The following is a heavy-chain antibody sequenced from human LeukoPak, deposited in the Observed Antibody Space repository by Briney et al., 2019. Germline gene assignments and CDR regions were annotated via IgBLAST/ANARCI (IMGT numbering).Heavy chain of an antibody. CDR2: ISGSGGST. V-gene: IGHV3-23*01. CDR3: ASNGALYYYYYGMDV. D-gene: IGHD2-8*01. CDR1: GFTFSSYA. Sequence: GGSLRLSCAASGFTFSSYAMSWVRQAPGKGLEWVSDISGSGGSTYYADSVKGRFTISRDNSKNTLYLQMNSLRAEDTAVYYCASNGALYYYYYGMDVWGQGTTVTVSS. J-gene: IGHJ6*02.